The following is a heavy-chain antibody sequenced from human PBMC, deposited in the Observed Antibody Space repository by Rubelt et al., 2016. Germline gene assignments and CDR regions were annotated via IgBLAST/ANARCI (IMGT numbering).Heavy chain of an antibody. CDR3: ARDEGYSYGLDAFDI. CDR2: IYYSGST. D-gene: IGHD5-18*01. J-gene: IGHJ3*02. V-gene: IGHV4-59*13. Sequence: GKGLEWIGYIYYSGSTNYNPSLKSRVTISVDTSKNQFSLKLNSVTAADTAVYYCARDEGYSYGLDAFDIWGQGTMVTVSS.